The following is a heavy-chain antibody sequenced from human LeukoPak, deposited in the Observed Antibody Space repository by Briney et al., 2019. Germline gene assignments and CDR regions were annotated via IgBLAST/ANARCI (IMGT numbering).Heavy chain of an antibody. CDR3: ARWGDGDYYSDY. D-gene: IGHD4-17*01. V-gene: IGHV4-59*01. Sequence: PSETLSLTCTVSGGSISSYYWSWIRQPPGKGLEWIGYIYYSGSTNYNPSLKSRVPISVDTSKNQFSLKLSSVTAADTAVYYCARWGDGDYYSDYWGQGTLVTVSS. J-gene: IGHJ4*02. CDR2: IYYSGST. CDR1: GGSISSYY.